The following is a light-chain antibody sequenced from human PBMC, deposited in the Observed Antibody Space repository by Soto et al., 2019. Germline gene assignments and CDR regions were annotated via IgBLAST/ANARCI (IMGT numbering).Light chain of an antibody. CDR1: QSISSW. CDR2: KAS. Sequence: DIQMTQSPSTLSASVGDRVTITFRASQSISSWLAWYQQKPGKAPKLLIYKASSLERGVPSRFSGSGSGTEFTLTISSLQPDDFATYYCQQYNSYPYTFGQGTKLEIK. V-gene: IGKV1-5*03. J-gene: IGKJ2*01. CDR3: QQYNSYPYT.